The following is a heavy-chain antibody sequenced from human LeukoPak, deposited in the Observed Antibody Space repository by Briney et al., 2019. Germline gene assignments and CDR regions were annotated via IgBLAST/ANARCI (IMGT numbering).Heavy chain of an antibody. CDR2: MRPRYGNT. CDR3: ARVGAGEGGIDY. CDR1: VYTFIIYE. V-gene: IGHV1-8*03. J-gene: IGHJ4*02. D-gene: IGHD3-10*01. Sequence: ASVTVSCKASVYTFIIYEIQWVRQAPGQGLEWVGWMRPRYGNTAYAQSFQGRVTITRDTSIDTVYMELSGLRSEDTAVYYCARVGAGEGGIDYWAQGTLITVSS.